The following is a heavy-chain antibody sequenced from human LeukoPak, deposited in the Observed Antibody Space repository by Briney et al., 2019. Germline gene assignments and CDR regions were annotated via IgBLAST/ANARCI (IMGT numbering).Heavy chain of an antibody. D-gene: IGHD4-17*01. CDR2: IWYDGSNK. J-gene: IGHJ3*02. Sequence: PGRSLRLSCAASGFTFSSYGMHWVRQAPGKGVEGVAVIWYDGSNKNYADSVKGRFTISRDNSKNTLYLQMNSLRAEDTAVYYCARGNYGDYPGAFDIWGQGTMVTVSS. CDR3: ARGNYGDYPGAFDI. CDR1: GFTFSSYG. V-gene: IGHV3-33*01.